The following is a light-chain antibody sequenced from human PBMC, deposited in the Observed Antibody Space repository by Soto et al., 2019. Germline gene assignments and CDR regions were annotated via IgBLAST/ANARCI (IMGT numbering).Light chain of an antibody. J-gene: IGLJ1*01. CDR2: EGS. CDR1: RRDVGSSNF. CDR3: CSFPGSSIFYV. V-gene: IGLV2-23*01. Sequence: QPVLPQPASVSGSPGHSLTISCTGTRRDVGSSNFVSWCQQHPGKAPKLIIYEGSRRPSGVSGRFSGSKSGNAASLTISGLQAEDEADYYCCSFPGSSIFYVFGTGTKVTVL.